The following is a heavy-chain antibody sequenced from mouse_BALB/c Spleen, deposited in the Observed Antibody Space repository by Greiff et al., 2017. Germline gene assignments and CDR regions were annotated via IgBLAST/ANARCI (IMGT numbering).Heavy chain of an antibody. Sequence: EVQLQESGAELVKPGASVKLSCTASGFNIKDTYMHWVKQRPEQGLEWIGRIDPANGNTKYDPKFQGKATITADTSSNTAYLQLSSLTSEDTAVYYCAREGSGGRRVPFDYWGQGTTLTVSA. CDR3: AREGSGGRRVPFDY. CDR2: IDPANGNT. V-gene: IGHV14-3*02. J-gene: IGHJ2*01. CDR1: GFNIKDTY. D-gene: IGHD1-3*01.